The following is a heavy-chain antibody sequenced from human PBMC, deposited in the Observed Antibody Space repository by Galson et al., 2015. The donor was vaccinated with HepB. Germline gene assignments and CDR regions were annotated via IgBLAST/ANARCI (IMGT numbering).Heavy chain of an antibody. Sequence: SVKVSCKASGYTFSTYSITWVRQAPGHGLEWMGWISPYNRDTKYARKFQGRVTMTTDTFTSTAYMELRSLRSDDTAFYYCAWGALVGVVGGNQNNWFAPWGQGTLVTVSS. CDR2: ISPYNRDT. J-gene: IGHJ5*02. D-gene: IGHD2-15*01. CDR3: AWGALVGVVGGNQNNWFAP. V-gene: IGHV1-18*01. CDR1: GYTFSTYS.